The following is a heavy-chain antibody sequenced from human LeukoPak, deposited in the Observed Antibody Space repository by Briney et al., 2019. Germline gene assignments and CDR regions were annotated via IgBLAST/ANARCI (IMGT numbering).Heavy chain of an antibody. V-gene: IGHV4-30-2*01. CDR2: IYHSGST. CDR1: GGSISSGGYS. CDR3: ASTAYYDSSV. D-gene: IGHD3-22*01. Sequence: SQTLSLTFAVSGGSISSGGYSWSWIRQPPGKGLEWIGYIYHSGSTYYNPSLKSRVTISVDRSKNQFSLRLSSVTAADTAVYYCASTAYYDSSVWGQGTLVTVSS. J-gene: IGHJ4*02.